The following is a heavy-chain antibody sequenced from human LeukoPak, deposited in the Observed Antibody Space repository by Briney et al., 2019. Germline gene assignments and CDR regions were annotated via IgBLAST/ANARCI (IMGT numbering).Heavy chain of an antibody. D-gene: IGHD3-10*01. V-gene: IGHV4-59*01. CDR1: GGSISSYY. Sequence: SETLSLTCTVSGGSISSYYWSWIRQPPGKGLEWIGYIYYSGSTNYNPSLKSRVTISVDTSKNQFSLKLSSVTAADAAVYYCARGARTLWFGELGDWGQGTLVTVSS. J-gene: IGHJ4*02. CDR2: IYYSGST. CDR3: ARGARTLWFGELGD.